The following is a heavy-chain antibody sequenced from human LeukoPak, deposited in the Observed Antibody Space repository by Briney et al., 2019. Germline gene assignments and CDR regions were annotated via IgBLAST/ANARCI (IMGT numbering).Heavy chain of an antibody. CDR3: AKGGSAAGNFGYFDY. J-gene: IGHJ4*02. V-gene: IGHV3-21*04. Sequence: GGSLRLSCAASGFTFSSYSMNWVRQAPGKGLEWVSSISSSSSYIYYADSVKGRFTISRDNSKNSLYLQMNSLRTEDTALYYCAKGGSAAGNFGYFDYWGQGTLVTVSS. CDR1: GFTFSSYS. CDR2: ISSSSSYI. D-gene: IGHD6-13*01.